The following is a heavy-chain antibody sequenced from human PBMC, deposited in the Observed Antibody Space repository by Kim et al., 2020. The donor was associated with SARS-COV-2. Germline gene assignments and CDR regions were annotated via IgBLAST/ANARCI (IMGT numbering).Heavy chain of an antibody. D-gene: IGHD3-22*01. Sequence: GGSLRLSCAASGFTFSSYAMSWVRQAPGKGLEWVSAISGSGGSTYYADSVKGRFTISRDNSKNTLYLQMNSLRAEDTAVYYCAKEIYYYDSSGYYLSGDAFDIWGQGTMVTVSS. CDR2: ISGSGGST. J-gene: IGHJ3*02. CDR3: AKEIYYYDSSGYYLSGDAFDI. V-gene: IGHV3-23*01. CDR1: GFTFSSYA.